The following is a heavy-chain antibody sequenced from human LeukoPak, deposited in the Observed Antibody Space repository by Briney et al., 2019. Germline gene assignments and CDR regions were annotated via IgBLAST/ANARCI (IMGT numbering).Heavy chain of an antibody. Sequence: PSETLSLTCTVSGGSISSSSYYWGWIRQPPGKGLEWIGSIYYSGSAYYNPSLKSRVTISVDTSKNQFSLKLSSVTAADTAVYYCASSTRNDILTGYPDCWGQGTLVTVSS. CDR3: ASSTRNDILTGYPDC. CDR2: IYYSGSA. CDR1: GGSISSSSYY. D-gene: IGHD3-9*01. V-gene: IGHV4-39*07. J-gene: IGHJ4*02.